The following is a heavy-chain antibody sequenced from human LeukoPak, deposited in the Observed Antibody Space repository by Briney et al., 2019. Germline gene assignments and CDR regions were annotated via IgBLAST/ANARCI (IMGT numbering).Heavy chain of an antibody. CDR2: ISKSGDNT. J-gene: IGHJ4*02. Sequence: GGSLRLSCAASGFTFSDYYMSWIRQAPGKGLEWVSGISKSGDNTYYTDSVKGRFTISRDNSRNTLHLQMSSLRAEDTALYYCVKDRCDGTTCPEVWGQGTLVTVSS. CDR1: GFTFSDYY. D-gene: IGHD2-2*01. V-gene: IGHV3-11*01. CDR3: VKDRCDGTTCPEV.